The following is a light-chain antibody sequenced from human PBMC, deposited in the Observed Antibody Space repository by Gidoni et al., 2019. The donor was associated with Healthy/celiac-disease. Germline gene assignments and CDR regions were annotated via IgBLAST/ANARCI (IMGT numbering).Light chain of an antibody. J-gene: IGLJ1*01. V-gene: IGLV2-14*01. Sequence: YGSGSPGQSITISCTGTSSDVGGYNYVSWYQQHPGKAPKLMIYEVSNRPSGVSNRFSGSKSGNTASLTISGLQAEDEADYYCSSYTSSSTPYVFGTGTKVTVL. CDR3: SSYTSSSTPYV. CDR2: EVS. CDR1: SSDVGGYNY.